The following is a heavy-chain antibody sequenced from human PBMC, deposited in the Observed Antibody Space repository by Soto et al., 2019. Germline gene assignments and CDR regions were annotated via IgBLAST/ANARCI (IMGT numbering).Heavy chain of an antibody. CDR2: IWYDGSNK. V-gene: IGHV3-33*01. CDR1: GFTFSSYG. CDR3: AILLEVDSSGHHDPFAI. J-gene: IGHJ3*02. Sequence: GGSLRLSCAASGFTFSSYGMHWVRQAPGKGLEWVAVIWYDGSNKYYADSVKGRFTISRDNSKNTLYLQMNSLRAEDTAVYYCAILLEVDSSGHHDPFAIWGQGTTVPVS. D-gene: IGHD6-25*01.